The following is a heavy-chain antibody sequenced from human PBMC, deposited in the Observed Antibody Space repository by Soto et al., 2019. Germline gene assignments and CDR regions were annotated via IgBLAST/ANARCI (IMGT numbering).Heavy chain of an antibody. CDR2: VDYTGSYT. J-gene: IGHJ4*02. CDR1: GFTFSGXA. D-gene: IGHD5-12*01. Sequence: LXXPCAGSGFTFSGXAMNCVRQPPGKGLEWVSSVDYTGSYTFYAASVKGRFTISRDNSNNVVYLELNSLRAEDTAVYYCAKRSGGFAEFDYWGQGTLVTVSS. V-gene: IGHV3-23*01. CDR3: AKRSGGFAEFDY.